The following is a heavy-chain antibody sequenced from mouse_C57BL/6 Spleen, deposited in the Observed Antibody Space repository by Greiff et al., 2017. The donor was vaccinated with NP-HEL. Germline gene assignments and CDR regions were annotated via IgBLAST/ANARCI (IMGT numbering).Heavy chain of an antibody. Sequence: EVQVVESGPGLVKPSQSLSLTCSVTGYSITSGYYWNWIRQFPGNKLEWMGYISYDGSNNYNPSLKNRISITRDTSKNQFFLKLNSVTTEDTATYYCAREGTLFDYWGQGTTLTVSS. J-gene: IGHJ2*01. CDR1: GYSITSGYY. CDR3: AREGTLFDY. V-gene: IGHV3-6*01. D-gene: IGHD3-3*01. CDR2: ISYDGSN.